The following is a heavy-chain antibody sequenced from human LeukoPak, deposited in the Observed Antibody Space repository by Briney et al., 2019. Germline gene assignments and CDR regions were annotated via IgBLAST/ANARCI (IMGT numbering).Heavy chain of an antibody. CDR3: ATDYDFWSGYSV. CDR2: ISGSGGST. D-gene: IGHD3-3*01. J-gene: IGHJ4*02. V-gene: IGHV3-23*01. CDR1: GFTFSSYA. Sequence: GGSLRLSCAASGFTFSSYAMSWVRQAPGKGLEWVSAISGSGGSTYYADSVKGRFTISRDNSKNTLYLQVNSLRAEDTAVYYCATDYDFWSGYSVWGQGTLVTVSS.